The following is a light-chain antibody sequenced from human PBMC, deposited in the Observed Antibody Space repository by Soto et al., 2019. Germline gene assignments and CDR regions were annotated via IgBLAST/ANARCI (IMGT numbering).Light chain of an antibody. J-gene: IGLJ1*01. V-gene: IGLV2-14*01. Sequence: QSVLTQPASVSGSPGQSITISCTGTSSDVGGYNYVSWYQQHPGKAPKLIIYEVTNRPSGLSNRFSGSKSGNTASLTISGLQGEDEADYYCSSYTSASSLYVFGTGTKLTVL. CDR1: SSDVGGYNY. CDR2: EVT. CDR3: SSYTSASSLYV.